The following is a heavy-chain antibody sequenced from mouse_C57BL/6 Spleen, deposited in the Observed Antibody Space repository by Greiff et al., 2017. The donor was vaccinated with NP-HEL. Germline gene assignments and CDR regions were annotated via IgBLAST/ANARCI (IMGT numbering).Heavy chain of an antibody. CDR3: ARGKLGRHYFDY. CDR2: ILPGSGRS. D-gene: IGHD4-1*01. V-gene: IGHV1-9*01. Sequence: VQLQQSGAELMKPGASVKLSCKATGYTFTGYWIEWVKQRPGHGLEWIGEILPGSGRSNYNEKFKGKATFTADTSTNTAYMQLSSLTTEDSAIYYWARGKLGRHYFDYWGQGTTLTVSS. J-gene: IGHJ2*01. CDR1: GYTFTGYW.